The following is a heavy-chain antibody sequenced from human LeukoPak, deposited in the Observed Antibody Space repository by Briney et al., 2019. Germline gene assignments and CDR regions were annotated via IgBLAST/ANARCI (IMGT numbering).Heavy chain of an antibody. J-gene: IGHJ5*02. CDR3: ARGLPLDT. CDR1: GFTFSHSA. Sequence: PGGSLRLSCAASGFTFSHSAMNWVRQGPEKGLEWVAYIGTGGSLIVYADSVKGRFTISRDDAQNTVNLQMNTLRAEDTAIYYCARGLPLDTWGQGTLVTVSS. CDR2: IGTGGSLI. V-gene: IGHV3-48*01.